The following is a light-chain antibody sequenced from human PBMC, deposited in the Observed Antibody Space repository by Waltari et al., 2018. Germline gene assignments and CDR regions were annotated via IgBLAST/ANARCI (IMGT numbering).Light chain of an antibody. CDR1: DSNIGSRP. CDR2: GNN. CDR3: AAWDDILREGL. J-gene: IGLJ2*01. V-gene: IGLV1-44*01. Sequence: QSVLTQPPSVSGTPGQRVTLSCAGSDSNIGSRPVSWYQQLPGTAPRLVVYGNNYRPSGVPDRFTASRAVTAAALARSGLHSEDESDYYCAAWDDILREGLCGGVTKLAVL.